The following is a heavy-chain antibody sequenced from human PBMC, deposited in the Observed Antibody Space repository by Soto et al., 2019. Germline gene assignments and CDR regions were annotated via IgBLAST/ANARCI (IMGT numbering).Heavy chain of an antibody. CDR2: ISGSGGST. D-gene: IGHD6-6*01. Sequence: GGSLRLSCAASGFTFSSYAMSWVRQAPGKGLEWVSAISGSGGSTYYADSVKGRFTISRDNSKNTLYLQMNSLRAEDTAVYYCAKSGIAARPHYYCYYGMDVWGQGTTVTVSS. CDR3: AKSGIAARPHYYCYYGMDV. V-gene: IGHV3-23*01. CDR1: GFTFSSYA. J-gene: IGHJ6*02.